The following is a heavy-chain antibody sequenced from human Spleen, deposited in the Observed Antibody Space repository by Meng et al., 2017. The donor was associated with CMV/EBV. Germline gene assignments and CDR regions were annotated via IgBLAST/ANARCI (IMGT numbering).Heavy chain of an antibody. CDR3: TRDGGIVATTLDY. D-gene: IGHD5-12*01. J-gene: IGHJ4*02. V-gene: IGHV3-49*04. CDR1: GFTFGDYA. Sequence: GGSLRLSCTASGFTFGDYAMSWVRQAPGKGLEWVGFIRSKAYGGTTEYAASVKGRFTISRDDSKSIAYLQMNSLKTEDTAVYYCTRDGGIVATTLDYWGQGTLVTVSS. CDR2: IRSKAYGGTT.